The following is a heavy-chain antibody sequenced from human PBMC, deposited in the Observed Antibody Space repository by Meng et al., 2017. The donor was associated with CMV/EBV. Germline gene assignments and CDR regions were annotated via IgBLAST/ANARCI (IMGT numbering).Heavy chain of an antibody. CDR2: IIPIFGTA. CDR3: ARAGDYGGRGYFNY. J-gene: IGHJ4*02. Sequence: QVQRAQAGAEVKKPGSPVKVSCKASGGTFSSYAISWVRQAPGQGLEWMGGIIPIFGTANYAQKFQGRVTITADESTSTAYMELSSLRSEDTAVYYCARAGDYGGRGYFNYWGQGTLVTVSS. D-gene: IGHD4-23*01. CDR1: GGTFSSYA. V-gene: IGHV1-69*12.